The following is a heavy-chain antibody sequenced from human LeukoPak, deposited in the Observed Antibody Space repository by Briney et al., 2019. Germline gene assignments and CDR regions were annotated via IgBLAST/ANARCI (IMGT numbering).Heavy chain of an antibody. J-gene: IGHJ4*02. CDR3: ARGKTYFNY. CDR1: GSTFSSSA. Sequence: GGSLRLSCAASGSTFSSSAMSWVRQAPGKGLEWVSYISSGSTNIHYADSVKGRFSISRDNAKNSLYLQMNSLRAEDTAVYYCARGKTYFNYWGQGTLVTVSS. CDR2: ISSGSTNI. V-gene: IGHV3-48*01.